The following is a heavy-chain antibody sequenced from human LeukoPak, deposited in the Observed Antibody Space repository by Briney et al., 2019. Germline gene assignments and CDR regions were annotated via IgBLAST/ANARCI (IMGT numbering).Heavy chain of an antibody. CDR1: GYTFSSFA. CDR2: ISPYNGNT. J-gene: IGHJ3*02. V-gene: IGHV1-18*01. CDR3: ARSGESSGSAAFDI. D-gene: IGHD3-22*01. Sequence: VASVKVSCKASGYTFSSFAISWVRQAPGQGLEWMGWISPYNGNTNYAQKLQGRVTMTTDTSTITAYMELRSLRSGDTAVYYCARSGESSGSAAFDIWGQGTMVTVSS.